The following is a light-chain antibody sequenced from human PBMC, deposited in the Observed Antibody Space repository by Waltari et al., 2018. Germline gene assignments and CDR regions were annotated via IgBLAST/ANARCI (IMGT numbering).Light chain of an antibody. J-gene: IGLJ1*01. CDR1: SSNIGSKP. CDR3: SSWDDSLSGRV. V-gene: IGLV1-44*01. Sequence: QSVLPQAPSASGPPGQRVTLPCSGGSSNIGSKPVSWYQQLPGAAPNLLIYSNDRRPSGVPDRFSGSKSGTSASLAISGLQSEDEADYYCSSWDDSLSGRVFGPGTRVTVL. CDR2: SND.